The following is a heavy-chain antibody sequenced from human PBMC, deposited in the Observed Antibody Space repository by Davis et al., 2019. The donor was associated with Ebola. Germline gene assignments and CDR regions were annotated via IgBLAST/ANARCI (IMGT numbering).Heavy chain of an antibody. Sequence: GESLKISCAASGFTFSDFSMNWVRQAPGEALEWISYITTGSNAIHYADSVKGRFTVSRGNVKNSLFLQMNSLRDEDSAVYYCARDYIFAFDLWGQGAQVTVSS. CDR2: ITTGSNAI. V-gene: IGHV3-48*02. CDR3: ARDYIFAFDL. J-gene: IGHJ5*02. CDR1: GFTFSDFS.